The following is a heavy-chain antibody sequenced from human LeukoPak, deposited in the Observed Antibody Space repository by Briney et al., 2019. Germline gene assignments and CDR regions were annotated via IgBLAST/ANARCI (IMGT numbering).Heavy chain of an antibody. Sequence: GGSLRLSCAASGFTFSSYAMSWVRQAPGKGLEWVSAISGGGGSTYYADSVKGRFTISRDNSKNTLYLQMNSLRAEDTAVYYCARDPRSRSPDDYYFDYWGQGTLVTVSS. CDR1: GFTFSSYA. D-gene: IGHD3-3*01. J-gene: IGHJ4*02. V-gene: IGHV3-23*01. CDR3: ARDPRSRSPDDYYFDY. CDR2: ISGGGGST.